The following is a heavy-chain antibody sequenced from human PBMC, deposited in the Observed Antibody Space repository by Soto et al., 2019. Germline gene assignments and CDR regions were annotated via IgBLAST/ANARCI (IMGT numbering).Heavy chain of an antibody. J-gene: IGHJ4*02. CDR3: ARGLLHDILTGPLDY. CDR2: IWYDGSNK. CDR1: GFTFSSYG. D-gene: IGHD3-9*01. Sequence: GGSLRLSCAASGFTFSSYGMHWVRQAPGKGLEWVAVIWYDGSNKYYADSVKGRFTISRDNSKNTLYLQMNSLRAEDTAVYYCARGLLHDILTGPLDYWGQGTLVTVSS. V-gene: IGHV3-33*01.